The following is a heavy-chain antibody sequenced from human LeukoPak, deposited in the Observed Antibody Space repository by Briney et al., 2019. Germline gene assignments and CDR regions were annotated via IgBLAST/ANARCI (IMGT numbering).Heavy chain of an antibody. CDR1: GGTFSSYA. CDR3: ARDGRYYYGSGSQSGYYYGMDV. J-gene: IGHJ6*02. D-gene: IGHD3-10*01. V-gene: IGHV1-69*13. Sequence: SVKVSCKASGGTFSSYAISWVRQAPGQGLEWMGGIILIFSTTNYAQKFQGRVTITADESTSTAYMELSSLRSEDTAVYYCARDGRYYYGSGSQSGYYYGMDVWGQGTTVTVSS. CDR2: IILIFSTT.